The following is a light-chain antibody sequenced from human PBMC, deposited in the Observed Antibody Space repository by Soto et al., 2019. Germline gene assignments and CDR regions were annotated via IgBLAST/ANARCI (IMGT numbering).Light chain of an antibody. V-gene: IGLV2-8*01. CDR2: EVT. CDR3: RSYAGGAYV. Sequence: QSALTQPPSASGSPGQPVTISCTGTSSDVGGYDYVSWYQQYPGKTPKLMIFEVTKRPSGVPDRSSGSKSGNTASLTVSGIQAEDEADYYGRSYAGGAYVFGTGTKVT. CDR1: SSDVGGYDY. J-gene: IGLJ1*01.